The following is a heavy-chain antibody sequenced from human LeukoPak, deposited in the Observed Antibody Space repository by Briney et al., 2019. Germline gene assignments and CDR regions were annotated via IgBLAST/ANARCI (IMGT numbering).Heavy chain of an antibody. CDR3: AKTSLYSNTWYDY. CDR2: ISGSGGST. V-gene: IGHV3-23*01. D-gene: IGHD6-13*01. J-gene: IGHJ4*02. Sequence: GGSLRLSCAASGFTLSSYAMSWVRQAPGKGLEWLSGISGSGGSTYYADSVKGRFTISRDNSKNTLYLQMNSLRAEDTAVYYCAKTSLYSNTWYDYWGQGTLVTVSS. CDR1: GFTLSSYA.